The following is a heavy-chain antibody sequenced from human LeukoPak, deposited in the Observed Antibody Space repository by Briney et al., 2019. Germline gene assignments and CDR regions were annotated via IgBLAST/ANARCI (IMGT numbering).Heavy chain of an antibody. D-gene: IGHD6-13*01. CDR3: ARVVAAAGTVYYFDY. CDR2: ISSSSSYI. V-gene: IGHV3-21*01. J-gene: IGHJ4*02. CDR1: GFTFSSYS. Sequence: GGPLRLSCAASGFTFSSYSMNWVRQAPGKGLEWVSSISSSSSYIYYADSVKGRFTISRDNAKNSLYLQMNSLRAEDTAVYYCARVVAAAGTVYYFDYGGQGTLVTVSS.